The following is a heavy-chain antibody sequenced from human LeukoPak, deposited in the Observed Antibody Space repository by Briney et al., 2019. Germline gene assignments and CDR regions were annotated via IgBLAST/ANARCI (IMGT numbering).Heavy chain of an antibody. Sequence: GGSLRLSCAASGFTFSTYAMHWVRQAPGKGLEWVAVISYDGSNKYYAGSVKGRFTISRDNSKNTLYLQMNSLRAEDTAVYYCARGSRLPLYYYYGMDVWGQGTTVTVSS. V-gene: IGHV3-30-3*01. CDR3: ARGSRLPLYYYYGMDV. D-gene: IGHD5-18*01. CDR2: ISYDGSNK. CDR1: GFTFSTYA. J-gene: IGHJ6*02.